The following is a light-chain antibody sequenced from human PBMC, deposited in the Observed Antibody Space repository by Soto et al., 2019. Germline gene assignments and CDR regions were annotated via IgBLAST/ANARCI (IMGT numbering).Light chain of an antibody. CDR2: KAS. CDR1: QSISSW. J-gene: IGKJ1*01. Sequence: DIQMTQSPSTLSASVGDRVTITCRASQSISSWLAWYQQKPGKAPKLLIYKASSLESGVPSRFSGSGSGTEFTLANSSLQPDDFATYDFQQYNSYWTFGQGTKLEIK. CDR3: QQYNSYWT. V-gene: IGKV1-5*03.